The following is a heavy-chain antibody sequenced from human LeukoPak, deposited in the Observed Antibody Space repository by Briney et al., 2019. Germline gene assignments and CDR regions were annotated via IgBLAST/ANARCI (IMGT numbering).Heavy chain of an antibody. CDR2: IKQDGSEK. V-gene: IGHV3-7*01. Sequence: GGSLRLSCAASGFIFGNYWMNWVRQTPGKGLEWVASIKQDGSEKVYVDSVKGRFTISRDNAKNSLSLQMDSLRAEDTAVYYCARDRLYRSSCHDYWGQGTLVTVSS. CDR1: GFIFGNYW. J-gene: IGHJ4*02. D-gene: IGHD6-13*01. CDR3: ARDRLYRSSCHDY.